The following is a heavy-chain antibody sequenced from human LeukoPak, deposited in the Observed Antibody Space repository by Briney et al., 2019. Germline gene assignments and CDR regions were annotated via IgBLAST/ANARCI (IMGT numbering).Heavy chain of an antibody. D-gene: IGHD3-10*01. CDR3: ASFGSGSNLDAFDI. Sequence: GGSLRLSCAASGFTFSSYSMNWVRQAPGKGLEWVSYISSSGNTIYYADSVRGRFTISRDNAKNSLYLQMNSLRAEDTAVYYCASFGSGSNLDAFDIWGQGTMVTVST. CDR1: GFTFSSYS. J-gene: IGHJ3*02. CDR2: ISSSGNTI. V-gene: IGHV3-48*04.